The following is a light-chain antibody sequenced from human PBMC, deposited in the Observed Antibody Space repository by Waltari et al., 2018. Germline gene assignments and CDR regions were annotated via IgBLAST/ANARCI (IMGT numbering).Light chain of an antibody. V-gene: IGKV4-1*01. J-gene: IGKJ2*01. CDR2: WAS. Sequence: DIVMTQSPDSLAVSLGARATINCKSSQSVFYSSNNKNYLAWYQQKPGQPPNLLMYWASTRESGVPDRFSGSGSGTDFTLTISSLQAEDVAVYYCQQYYTTPYTFGQGTKLEIK. CDR3: QQYYTTPYT. CDR1: QSVFYSSNNKNY.